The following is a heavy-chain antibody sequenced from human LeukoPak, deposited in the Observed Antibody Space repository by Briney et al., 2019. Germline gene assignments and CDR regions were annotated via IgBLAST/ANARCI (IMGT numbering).Heavy chain of an antibody. CDR1: GFTFSRNV. CDR3: ARGGIPTGPYYYFYYMDV. J-gene: IGHJ6*03. D-gene: IGHD3-10*01. V-gene: IGHV3-30*01. Sequence: AGGSLRLSCAASGFTFSRNVMRWVRQAPGKGLEWVALISYDGNNKFYADSVKGRFTISRDNSRNTLYLQMNSLRGEDAAVYPCARGGIPTGPYYYFYYMDVWGKGTAVTVSS. CDR2: ISYDGNNK.